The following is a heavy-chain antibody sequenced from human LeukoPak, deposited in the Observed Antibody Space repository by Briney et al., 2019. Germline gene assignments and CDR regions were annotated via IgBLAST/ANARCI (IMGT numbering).Heavy chain of an antibody. CDR3: ARRIAAAGTPLGF. D-gene: IGHD6-13*01. V-gene: IGHV1-8*01. Sequence: GASVKVSCKASGYTSTSYDINWVRQATGQGLEWMGWMNPNSGNTGYAQKFQGRVTMTRNTSISTAYMELSSLRSEDTAVYYCARRIAAAGTPLGFWGQGTLVTVSS. CDR2: MNPNSGNT. J-gene: IGHJ4*02. CDR1: GYTSTSYD.